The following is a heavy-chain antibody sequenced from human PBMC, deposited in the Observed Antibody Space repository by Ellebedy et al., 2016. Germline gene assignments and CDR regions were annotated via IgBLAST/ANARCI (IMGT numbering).Heavy chain of an antibody. J-gene: IGHJ4*02. D-gene: IGHD3-16*01. CDR3: ARGDVLGSSLDY. V-gene: IGHV4-59*01. Sequence: SETLSLTCTVSGGSISSYYWSWIRQPSGKGLEWIGYIYYSGSTNYNPSLKSRVTISVDTSKNQFSLKLSSVTAADTAVYYCARGDVLGSSLDYWGQGTLVTVSS. CDR1: GGSISSYY. CDR2: IYYSGST.